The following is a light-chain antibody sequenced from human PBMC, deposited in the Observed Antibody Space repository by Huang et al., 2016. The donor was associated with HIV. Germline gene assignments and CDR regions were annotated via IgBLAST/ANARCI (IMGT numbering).Light chain of an antibody. J-gene: IGKJ4*01. Sequence: EIVLTQSPATLSLSPGQRVTLSCRASQSFSDFLDWYQQKPGQAPRLLIYDASKRATGIPARFSGSGAGTDFTLTISSLEPEDFAVYYCQQRSKWPLTFGGGTKVESK. CDR1: QSFSDF. CDR3: QQRSKWPLT. CDR2: DAS. V-gene: IGKV3-11*01.